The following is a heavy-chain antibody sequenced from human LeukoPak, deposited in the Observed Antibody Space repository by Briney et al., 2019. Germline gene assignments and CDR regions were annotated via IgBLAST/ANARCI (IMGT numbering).Heavy chain of an antibody. CDR2: INHSGST. CDR3: ARGLPGVPAAMARHSFDY. V-gene: IGHV4-34*01. D-gene: IGHD2-2*01. Sequence: SETLSLTCAVYGGSFSGYYWSWIRQPPGKGLEWIGEINHSGSTNYNPSLKSRVTISVDTSKNQFSLKLSSVTAADTAVYYCARGLPGVPAAMARHSFDYWGQGTLVTVSS. CDR1: GGSFSGYY. J-gene: IGHJ4*02.